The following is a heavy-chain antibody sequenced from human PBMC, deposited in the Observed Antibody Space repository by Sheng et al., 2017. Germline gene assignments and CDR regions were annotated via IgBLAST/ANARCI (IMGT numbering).Heavy chain of an antibody. V-gene: IGHV1-69*14. CDR3: CEGRGREYSYDYSVLLCTS. Sequence: QVQLVQSGAEVKKPGSSVKVSCKASGDSINNYAITWVRQAPGQGLEWMGGIVPMIGTPKSSQKFQARLTITADKSTNTAYMELRGLRSDDTAVYYCCEGRGREYSYDYSVLLCTSWGRG. CDR1: GDSINNYA. D-gene: IGHD5-18*01. J-gene: IGHJ3*01. CDR2: IVPMIGTP.